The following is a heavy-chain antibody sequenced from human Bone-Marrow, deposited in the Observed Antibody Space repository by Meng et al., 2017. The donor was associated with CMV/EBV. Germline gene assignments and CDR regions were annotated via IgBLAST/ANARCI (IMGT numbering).Heavy chain of an antibody. V-gene: IGHV5-51*01. J-gene: IGHJ4*02. CDR2: IYPGDSDS. D-gene: IGHD3-10*01. Sequence: GESLKISCKGSGYSFTSYWIGWVRQMPGKGLEWMGIIYPGDSDSRYSPSFQGQVTISADKSISTSYLQWSSMKAADTAMYYCARLLIPIPLLPLGYLDYCYQGALVTVSS. CDR1: GYSFTSYW. CDR3: ARLLIPIPLLPLGYLDY.